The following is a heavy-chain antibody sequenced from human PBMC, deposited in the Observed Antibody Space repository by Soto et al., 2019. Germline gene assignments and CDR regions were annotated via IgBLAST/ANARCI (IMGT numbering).Heavy chain of an antibody. CDR3: ARAIVVTIGGMDV. J-gene: IGHJ6*02. CDR2: IYYSGST. D-gene: IGHD5-12*01. V-gene: IGHV4-30-4*01. Sequence: SETLSLTCTVSGGSINSADYYWSWVRQPPGKGLEWIGYIYYSGSTFVNPSLKSRVTISKDMSRNQFSLRLNSMTAADTAVYYCARAIVVTIGGMDVWGPGTTVTVSS. CDR1: GGSINSADYY.